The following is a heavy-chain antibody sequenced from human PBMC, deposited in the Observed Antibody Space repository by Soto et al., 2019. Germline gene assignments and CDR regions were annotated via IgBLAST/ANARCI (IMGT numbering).Heavy chain of an antibody. J-gene: IGHJ5*02. V-gene: IGHV1-69*06. Sequence: QVQLVQSGAEVKKPGSSVTVSCTAAGGPCSSYAINWVRQDPGQRLEWMGVITPMFEAPHYAQNFKGRITSTADKSTNTAYMELSSLTCGDTAVYFCARVFTGRWVDPWGQGTLVTVSS. CDR2: ITPMFEAP. D-gene: IGHD3-10*02. CDR1: GGPCSSYA. CDR3: ARVFTGRWVDP.